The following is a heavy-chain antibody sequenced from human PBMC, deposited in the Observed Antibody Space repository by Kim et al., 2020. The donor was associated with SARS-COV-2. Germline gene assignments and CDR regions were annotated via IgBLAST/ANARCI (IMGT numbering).Heavy chain of an antibody. V-gene: IGHV3-15*01. J-gene: IGHJ6*02. CDR2: IKSKTDGGTT. D-gene: IGHD4-17*01. Sequence: GGSLRLSCAASGFTFSNAWMSWVRQAPGKGLEWVGRIKSKTDGGTTDYAAPVKGRFTISRDDSKNTLYLQMNSLKTEDTAVYYCTTGFWAVTTHYYYGMDVWGQGTTVTVSS. CDR1: GFTFSNAW. CDR3: TTGFWAVTTHYYYGMDV.